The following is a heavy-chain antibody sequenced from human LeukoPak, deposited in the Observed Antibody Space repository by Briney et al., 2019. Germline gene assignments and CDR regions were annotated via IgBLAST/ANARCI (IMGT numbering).Heavy chain of an antibody. V-gene: IGHV4-34*01. Sequence: SETLSLTCAVYGGSFSGYYWSWIRQPPGKGLEWIGEINHSGSTNYDPSLKSRFTISVGTSKNQFSLKLSSVTAADTAVYYCARGRILWFGELLSRHYYFDYWGQGTLVTVSS. J-gene: IGHJ4*02. CDR3: ARGRILWFGELLSRHYYFDY. D-gene: IGHD3-10*01. CDR2: INHSGST. CDR1: GGSFSGYY.